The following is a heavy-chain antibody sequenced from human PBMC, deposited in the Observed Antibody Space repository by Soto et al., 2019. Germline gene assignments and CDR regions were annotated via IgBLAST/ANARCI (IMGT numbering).Heavy chain of an antibody. CDR1: GFTFSSYS. D-gene: IGHD1-26*01. Sequence: GGSLRLSCAASGFTFSSYSMNWVRQAPGKGLEWVSYISSSSSTIYYADSVKGRFTISRDNAKNSLYLQMNSLRDEDTAVYYCARDDVAGSYSAHYFDYWGQGTLVTVSS. CDR2: ISSSSSTI. J-gene: IGHJ4*02. V-gene: IGHV3-48*02. CDR3: ARDDVAGSYSAHYFDY.